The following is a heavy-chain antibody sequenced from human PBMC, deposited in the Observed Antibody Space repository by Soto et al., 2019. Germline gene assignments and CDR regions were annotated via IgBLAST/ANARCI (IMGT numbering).Heavy chain of an antibody. Sequence: GASVKVSCKASGGTFSSSAVQWGRQARGQRLEWIGWIVVGSGNTNYAQKFQERVTITRDMSTSTAYMELSSLRSEDTAVYYCAADPYGSGSYWFGAFDIWGQGTMVTVSS. J-gene: IGHJ3*02. D-gene: IGHD3-10*01. CDR1: GGTFSSSA. V-gene: IGHV1-58*01. CDR3: AADPYGSGSYWFGAFDI. CDR2: IVVGSGNT.